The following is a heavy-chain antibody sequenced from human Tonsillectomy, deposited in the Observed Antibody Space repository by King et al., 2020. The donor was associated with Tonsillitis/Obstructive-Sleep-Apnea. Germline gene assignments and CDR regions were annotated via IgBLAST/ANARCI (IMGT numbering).Heavy chain of an antibody. CDR3: AKGSGGNYYTGGDYFDY. J-gene: IGHJ4*02. V-gene: IGHV3-30*18. CDR2: ISYDGNNK. Sequence: HGQLVQSGGGVVQPGRSLRLSCAASGFTFSNYGMHWVRQAPGKGLEWVAVISYDGNNKYYADSVKGRFTISRDNSKNTLYLQMNSLRAEDTAVYYGAKGSGGNYYTGGDYFDYWGQGTLVTVSS. CDR1: GFTFSNYG. D-gene: IGHD1-26*01.